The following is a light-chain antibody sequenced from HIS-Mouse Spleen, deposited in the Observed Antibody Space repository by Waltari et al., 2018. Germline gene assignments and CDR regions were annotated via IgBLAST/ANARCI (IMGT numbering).Light chain of an antibody. V-gene: IGLV3-21*03. CDR3: QVWDSSSDHVV. CDR1: NIGKKS. CDR2: DDS. Sequence: SYVLTQPPSVSVAPGTTASITCGGNNIGKKSLHWYQQKPGQAPVLVVYDDSDRPSGIPERFSGSNSGNTATLTISGVEAGDEADYYCQVWDSSSDHVVFGGGTKLTVL. J-gene: IGLJ2*01.